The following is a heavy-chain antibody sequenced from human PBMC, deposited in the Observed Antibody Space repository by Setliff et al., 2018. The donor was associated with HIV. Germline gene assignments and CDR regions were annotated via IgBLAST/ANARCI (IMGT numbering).Heavy chain of an antibody. CDR3: ARYAGGYPLNDVFDI. D-gene: IGHD3-22*01. CDR1: GFTVSSNY. J-gene: IGHJ3*02. V-gene: IGHV3-66*02. Sequence: GGSLRLSCAASGFTVSSNYMSWVRQAPEKGLEWVSLIYSEGSTYYADSVKGRFTISRDVSKNTLFLQMNNLGTEDTAVYYCARYAGGYPLNDVFDIWGQGTMVTVSS. CDR2: IYSEGST.